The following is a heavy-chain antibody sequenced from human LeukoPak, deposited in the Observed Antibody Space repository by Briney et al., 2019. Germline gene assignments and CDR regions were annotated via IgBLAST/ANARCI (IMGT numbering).Heavy chain of an antibody. CDR2: IGNNGGGV. Sequence: HPGGSLRLSCAASGFTFSTYTMYWVRHPPGKRLEWVSIIGNNGGGVHYADSVRGRFTISRDNSRNTLYLQMNSLRAEDTALYYCARELVTTEISYFDYWGQGTLVTVSS. CDR3: ARELVTTEISYFDY. D-gene: IGHD1-1*01. CDR1: GFTFSTYT. V-gene: IGHV3-23*01. J-gene: IGHJ4*02.